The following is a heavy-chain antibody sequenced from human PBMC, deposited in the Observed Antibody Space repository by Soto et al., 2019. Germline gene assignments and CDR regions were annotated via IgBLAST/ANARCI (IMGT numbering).Heavy chain of an antibody. CDR2: ISYDGSNK. V-gene: IGHV3-30-3*01. CDR3: ARGYSYGYEDYYGMDV. Sequence: QVQLVESGGGVVQPGRSLRLSCAASGFTFSSYAMHWVRQAPGKGLEWVAVISYDGSNKYYADSVKGRFTISRDNSKNXLYLQRNSLRAEDTAVYYWARGYSYGYEDYYGMDVWGQGTTVTVSS. CDR1: GFTFSSYA. D-gene: IGHD5-18*01. J-gene: IGHJ6*02.